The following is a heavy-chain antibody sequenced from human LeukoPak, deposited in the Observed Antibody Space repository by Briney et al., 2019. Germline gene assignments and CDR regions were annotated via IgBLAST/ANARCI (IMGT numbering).Heavy chain of an antibody. D-gene: IGHD2-2*02. CDR3: ARGVNTPDHLYYYYMDV. J-gene: IGHJ6*03. V-gene: IGHV3-11*04. Sequence: GGSLRLSCAASGFTFSDYYMSWIRQAPGKGLEWVSYISSSGSTIYYADSVKGRFTISRDNAKNSLYLQMNSLRAEDTAVYYCARGVNTPDHLYYYYMDVWGKGTTVTISS. CDR1: GFTFSDYY. CDR2: ISSSGSTI.